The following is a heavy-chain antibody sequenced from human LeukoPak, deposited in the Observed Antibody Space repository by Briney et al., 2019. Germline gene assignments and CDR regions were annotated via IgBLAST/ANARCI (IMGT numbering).Heavy chain of an antibody. CDR2: ISSSGNTI. Sequence: LSLTCTVSGGSISSSSYYWGWIRQPPGKGLEWVSYISSSGNTISYADSVKGRFTISRDNAKNSLYLQVISLRAEDTAVYYCARGPSIAARYDAFDIWGQGTMVTVSS. CDR3: ARGPSIAARYDAFDI. J-gene: IGHJ3*02. D-gene: IGHD6-6*01. V-gene: IGHV3-11*04. CDR1: GGSISSSSYY.